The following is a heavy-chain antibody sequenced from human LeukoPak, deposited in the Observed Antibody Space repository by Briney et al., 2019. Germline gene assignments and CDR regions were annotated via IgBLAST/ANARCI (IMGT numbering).Heavy chain of an antibody. D-gene: IGHD4-17*01. J-gene: IGHJ3*02. CDR3: AVYGDYGGLGAFDI. Sequence: ASVKVSCKASGYTFTSYYMHWVRQAPRQGREWVGIINPSGGSTSYAQKFKGRGTTTRDTSTSTVYMELSSLRSEDTAVYYCAVYGDYGGLGAFDIWGQGTMVTVSS. CDR1: GYTFTSYY. CDR2: INPSGGST. V-gene: IGHV1-46*01.